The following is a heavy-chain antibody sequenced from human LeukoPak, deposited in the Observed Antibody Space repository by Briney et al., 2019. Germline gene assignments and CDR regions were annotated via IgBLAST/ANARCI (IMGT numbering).Heavy chain of an antibody. J-gene: IGHJ4*02. CDR2: ISAYNGNT. V-gene: IGHV1-18*01. Sequence: ASVKVSCKASGYTFTSYGISWVRQAPGQGLEWMGWISAYNGNTNYAQKLQGRVTMTTDTSTSTAYMELRSLRSDDTAVYYWAGERCSGGSCYSGYWGQGTLVTVSS. CDR1: GYTFTSYG. D-gene: IGHD2-15*01. CDR3: AGERCSGGSCYSGY.